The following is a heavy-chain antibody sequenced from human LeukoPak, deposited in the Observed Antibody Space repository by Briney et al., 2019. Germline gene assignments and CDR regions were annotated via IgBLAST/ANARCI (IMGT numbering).Heavy chain of an antibody. Sequence: PGGSLRLSCAASGFTFSSYSMNWVRQAPGKGLEWVSYISSSSSTIYYADSVKGRFTISRDNAKNSLYLQMNSLRAEDTAVYYCARGIAAAGTDYWGQGTLVTVSS. CDR3: ARGIAAAGTDY. J-gene: IGHJ4*02. CDR2: ISSSSSTI. V-gene: IGHV3-48*04. D-gene: IGHD6-13*01. CDR1: GFTFSSYS.